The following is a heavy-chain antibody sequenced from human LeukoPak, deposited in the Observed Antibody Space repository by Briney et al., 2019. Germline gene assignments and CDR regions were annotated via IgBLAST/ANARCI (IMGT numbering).Heavy chain of an antibody. D-gene: IGHD3-9*01. CDR3: ARLGILTGYYST. V-gene: IGHV3-21*01. CDR1: GFTFSSYS. J-gene: IGHJ5*02. Sequence: GGSLRLSCAASGFTFSSYSMNWVRQAPGKGLEWVSSISSSSSYIYYADSVMGRFTISRDNAKNSLYLQMNSLRAEDTAVYYCARLGILTGYYSTWGQGTLVTVSS. CDR2: ISSSSSYI.